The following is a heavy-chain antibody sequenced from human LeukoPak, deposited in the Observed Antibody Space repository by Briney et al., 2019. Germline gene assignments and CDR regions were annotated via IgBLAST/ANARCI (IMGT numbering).Heavy chain of an antibody. Sequence: SETLSLTCAVYGGSFSGYYWSWIRQPPGKGLEWIGEINHSGSTNYNPSLKSRVTISVDTSKNQFSLKLSSVTAADTAVYYCARVDGRFFYGLYLGQGTLVTVSS. CDR3: ARVDGRFFYGLY. V-gene: IGHV4-34*01. D-gene: IGHD1-26*01. CDR1: GGSFSGYY. J-gene: IGHJ4*02. CDR2: INHSGST.